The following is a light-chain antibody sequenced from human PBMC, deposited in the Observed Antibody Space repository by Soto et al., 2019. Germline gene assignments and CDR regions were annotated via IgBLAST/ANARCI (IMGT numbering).Light chain of an antibody. V-gene: IGLV2-11*01. J-gene: IGLJ2*01. CDR3: CSYAGTFTLV. CDR1: SSDVGGYSY. Sequence: QSVLTQPRSVSGSPGQSVTISCTGTSSDVGGYSYVSWYQHHPAKAPKLMIYDVNKRPSGVPDRFSGSKSGNTASLTISGLQPEDEGDYYCCSYAGTFTLVFGGGTKLTVL. CDR2: DVN.